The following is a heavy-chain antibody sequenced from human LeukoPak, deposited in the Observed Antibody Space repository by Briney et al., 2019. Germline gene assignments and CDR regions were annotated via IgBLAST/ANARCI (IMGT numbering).Heavy chain of an antibody. D-gene: IGHD6-13*01. J-gene: IGHJ4*02. V-gene: IGHV3-23*01. CDR2: ISGSGGST. CDR3: AKDQYSSSWYRWDY. CDR1: GFTFSSYA. Sequence: PGGSLRLSCAASGFTFSSYAMSWVRQAPGKELEWVSAISGSGGSTYYADSVKGRFTISRDNSKNTLYLQMNSLRAEDTAVYYCAKDQYSSSWYRWDYWGQGTLVTVSS.